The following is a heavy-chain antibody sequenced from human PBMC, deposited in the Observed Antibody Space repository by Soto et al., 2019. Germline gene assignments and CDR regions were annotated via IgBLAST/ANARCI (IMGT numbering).Heavy chain of an antibody. CDR2: ISYDGSNK. V-gene: IGHV3-30-3*01. J-gene: IGHJ4*02. D-gene: IGHD6-13*01. Sequence: PGGSLRLSCAASGFTFSSYAMHWVRQAPGKGLEWVAVISYDGSNKYYADSVKGRFTISRDNSKNTLYLQMNSLRAEDTAVYYCARDAAVMLAEAGLPIRYYFDYWGQGTLVTVSS. CDR3: ARDAAVMLAEAGLPIRYYFDY. CDR1: GFTFSSYA.